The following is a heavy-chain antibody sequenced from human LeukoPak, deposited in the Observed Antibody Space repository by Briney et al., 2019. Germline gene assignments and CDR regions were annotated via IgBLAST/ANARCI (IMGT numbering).Heavy chain of an antibody. CDR1: GGSISSYY. D-gene: IGHD3-22*01. V-gene: IGHV4-59*01. J-gene: IGHJ4*02. Sequence: SETLSLTCTVSGGSISSYYWSWIRQPPGKGLEWIGYIYYSGSTNYNPSLKSRVTISVDTSKNQFSLKLSSVTAADTALYYCARDTTYYYDSSGYYYVGYFDYWGQGTLVTVSP. CDR3: ARDTTYYYDSSGYYYVGYFDY. CDR2: IYYSGST.